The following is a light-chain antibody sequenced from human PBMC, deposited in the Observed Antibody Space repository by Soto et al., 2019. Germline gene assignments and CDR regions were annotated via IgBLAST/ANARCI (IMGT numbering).Light chain of an antibody. CDR2: FTS. CDR1: KNIPNF. CDR3: QQSYSTPSIT. J-gene: IGKJ5*01. Sequence: DIQMTQAPSSMSASVGDKAKIASRASKNIPNFLNWYQQKPGKAPKFLISFTSNLQSGVPSRFSGSGSGTDFTLTISSLQPEDFATYYCQQSYSTPSITFGLGTRLEI. V-gene: IGKV1-39*01.